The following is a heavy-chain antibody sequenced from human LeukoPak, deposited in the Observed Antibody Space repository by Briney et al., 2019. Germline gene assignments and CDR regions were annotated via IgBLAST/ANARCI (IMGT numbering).Heavy chain of an antibody. V-gene: IGHV3-9*03. D-gene: IGHD6-19*01. CDR3: AKDMGSSGWYYFDY. CDR1: GFTFDDYA. Sequence: PGRSLRLSCAASGFTFDDYAMHWVRQAPGKGLEWVSGISWNSGSIGYADSVKGRFTISRDNAKNSLYLQMNSLRAEDMALHYCAKDMGSSGWYYFDYWGQGTLVTVSS. J-gene: IGHJ4*02. CDR2: ISWNSGSI.